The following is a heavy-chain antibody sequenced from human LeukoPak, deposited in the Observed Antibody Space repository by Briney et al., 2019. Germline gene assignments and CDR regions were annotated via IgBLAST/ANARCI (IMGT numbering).Heavy chain of an antibody. CDR2: IYSSGNT. CDR1: GASISSSNYY. V-gene: IGHV4-39*01. Sequence: SETLSLTCAVSGASISSSNYYWGWVRQSPGKGLEWIGNIYSSGNTYYNASLKSRVTMYIDTSKNQFSLKLSSVTAADTAVYYCARHGGAYYGFGSSSWFDPWGQGTLVTVSS. J-gene: IGHJ5*02. CDR3: ARHGGAYYGFGSSSWFDP. D-gene: IGHD3-10*01.